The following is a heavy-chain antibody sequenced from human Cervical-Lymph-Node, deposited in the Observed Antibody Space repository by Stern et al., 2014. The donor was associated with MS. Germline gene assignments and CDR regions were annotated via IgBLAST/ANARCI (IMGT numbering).Heavy chain of an antibody. J-gene: IGHJ4*02. CDR2: INPYTGAP. V-gene: IGHV7-4-1*02. D-gene: IGHD2-8*01. CDR1: GYIFTAYA. Sequence: VQLVESGPELKRPGASVEVSCKASGYIFTAYAMNWVRQAPGRSLEWLGCINPYTGAPMYARTFTGRFVFSFDTSASAAHLQISSLQADDTAVYYCVVGDNGGYLAHWGQGTLVIVSS. CDR3: VVGDNGGYLAH.